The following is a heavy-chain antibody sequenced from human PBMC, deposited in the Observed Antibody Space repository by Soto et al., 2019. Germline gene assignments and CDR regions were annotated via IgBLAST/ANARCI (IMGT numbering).Heavy chain of an antibody. D-gene: IGHD3-10*01. Sequence: SETLSLTCTVSGGSISSGDYYWSWIRQPPGKGLEWIGYIYYSGSTYYNPSLKSRVTISVDTSKNQFSLKLSSVTAADTAVYYCARDSYGSGSYSYYYYGMDVWGQGTTVTVSS. CDR3: ARDSYGSGSYSYYYYGMDV. CDR1: GGSISSGDYY. CDR2: IYYSGST. J-gene: IGHJ6*02. V-gene: IGHV4-30-4*01.